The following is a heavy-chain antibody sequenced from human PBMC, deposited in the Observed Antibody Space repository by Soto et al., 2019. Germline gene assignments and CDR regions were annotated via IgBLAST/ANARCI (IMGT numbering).Heavy chain of an antibody. CDR1: GYSFTSYW. D-gene: IGHD2-15*01. Sequence: PGKSLKISCKGSGYSFTSYWISWVRQMPGKGLEWMGRIDPSNSDINYSPSFQGHVTISADKSITTAYLQWRSLRASDTAMYYCAKHCRSDWYFDFWGRGTLVTVSS. J-gene: IGHJ2*01. CDR3: AKHCRSDWYFDF. V-gene: IGHV5-10-1*01. CDR2: IDPSNSDI.